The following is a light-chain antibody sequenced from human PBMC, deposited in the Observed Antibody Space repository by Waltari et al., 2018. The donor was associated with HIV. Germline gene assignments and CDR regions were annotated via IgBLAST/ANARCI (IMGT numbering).Light chain of an antibody. CDR1: ALPKRY. J-gene: IGLJ2*01. CDR2: NDN. CDR3: YSTDNNGDRGV. V-gene: IGLV3-10*01. Sequence: SYELTQPPSMSVSPGQTARITCSGDALPKRYSYWYQQKPGQAPVLVIYNDNKRPSGSTERFSGASSATMAILTISGAEVEDDADYYCYSTDNNGDRGVFGGGTKVSVL.